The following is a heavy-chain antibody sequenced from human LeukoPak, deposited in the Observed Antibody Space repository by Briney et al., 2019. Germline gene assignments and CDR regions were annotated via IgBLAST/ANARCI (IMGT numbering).Heavy chain of an antibody. Sequence: PSETLSLTCTVSGGSISSYYWSWIRQPPGKGLEWIGYIPYSGSTNSNPSLKSRVTISVDTSKNQFSLKLNSVTAADTAVYYCARDKGNSGSNWFDPWGQGTLVTVSP. V-gene: IGHV4-59*01. J-gene: IGHJ5*02. CDR2: IPYSGST. CDR1: GGSISSYY. D-gene: IGHD6-19*01. CDR3: ARDKGNSGSNWFDP.